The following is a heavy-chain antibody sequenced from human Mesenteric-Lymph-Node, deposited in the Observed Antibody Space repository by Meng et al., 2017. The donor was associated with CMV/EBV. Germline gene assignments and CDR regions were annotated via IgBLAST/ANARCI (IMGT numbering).Heavy chain of an antibody. CDR2: ISSSSSTI. CDR1: GFTFSSYS. Sequence: GGSLRLSCAASGFTFSSYSMNWVRQAPGKGLEWVSYISSSSSTIYYADSVKGRFTISRDNAKNSLYLQMNSLRGEDTAVYYCTRGSTSCSFWGQGALVTVSS. V-gene: IGHV3-48*04. CDR3: TRGSTSCSF. J-gene: IGHJ4*02. D-gene: IGHD2-2*01.